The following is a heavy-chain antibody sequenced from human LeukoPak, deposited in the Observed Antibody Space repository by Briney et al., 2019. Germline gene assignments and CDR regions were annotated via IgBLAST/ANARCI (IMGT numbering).Heavy chain of an antibody. V-gene: IGHV3-23*01. J-gene: IGHJ4*02. D-gene: IGHD6-19*01. CDR1: GFTFSTAS. CDR2: FDTGFGT. Sequence: GGSLKLSCAASGFTFSTASLHWVRQAPGRGLEWVSAFDTGFGTYYPDSLKGRFTNSRDNSKNTLFLQMNSLRAEDTAVYYCARSSGWWSLDYWGQGTLVTVSS. CDR3: ARSSGWWSLDY.